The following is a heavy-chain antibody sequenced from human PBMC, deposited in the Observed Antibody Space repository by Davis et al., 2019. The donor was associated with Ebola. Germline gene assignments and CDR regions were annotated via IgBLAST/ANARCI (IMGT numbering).Heavy chain of an antibody. CDR3: AIQVVGTTRIFDF. D-gene: IGHD2-21*02. CDR1: GGSITSRSYY. V-gene: IGHV4-39*02. J-gene: IGHJ4*02. Sequence: SETLSLTCTVSGGSITSRSYYWGWIRQPPGKGLEWIGSLFYTGTTYFNPSLNSRVAVSVDTSRNHFSLKLSSVTATDTAIYYCAIQVVGTTRIFDFWGQGTLVTVSS. CDR2: LFYTGTT.